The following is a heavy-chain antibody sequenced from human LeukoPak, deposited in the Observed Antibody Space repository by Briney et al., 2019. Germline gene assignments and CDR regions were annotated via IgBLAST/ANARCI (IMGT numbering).Heavy chain of an antibody. CDR3: ARDWGLRSVPFHYYYYGMDV. Sequence: ASVKVSCKVSGYTLTELSIHWVRQAPGKGLEWMGGFDPEDDETIYAQKFQGRVTMTEDTSTDTAYMELSSLRSEDTAVYYCARDWGLRSVPFHYYYYGMDVWGQGTTVTVSS. CDR1: GYTLTELS. D-gene: IGHD5-12*01. J-gene: IGHJ6*02. V-gene: IGHV1-24*01. CDR2: FDPEDDET.